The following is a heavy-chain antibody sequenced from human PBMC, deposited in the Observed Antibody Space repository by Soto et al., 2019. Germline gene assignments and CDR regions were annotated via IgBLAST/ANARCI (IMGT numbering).Heavy chain of an antibody. Sequence: QVQLVQSGAEVKKPGSSVKVSCKASGGTFSSYTISWVRQAPGQGLEWMGRIIPILGIANYAQKFQGRVTITADKSTSTADMELSSLRSEDTAVYYCARGGSSRAFDYWGQGTLVTVSS. J-gene: IGHJ4*02. CDR1: GGTFSSYT. CDR3: ARGGSSRAFDY. V-gene: IGHV1-69*02. CDR2: IIPILGIA. D-gene: IGHD6-13*01.